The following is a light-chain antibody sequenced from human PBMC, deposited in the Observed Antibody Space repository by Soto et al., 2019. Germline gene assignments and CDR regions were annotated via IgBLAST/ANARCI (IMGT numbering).Light chain of an antibody. Sequence: DIVLAQSPGSLSLPPVEGATVSCRASQSVSNNYLAWYQQKPGQAPRLLIYGASNRATGIPDRFSGSGSGTEFTLTISRLEPEDFAVYYCQQYGSSGTFGQGTTVDIK. J-gene: IGKJ1*01. V-gene: IGKV3-20*01. CDR1: QSVSNNY. CDR3: QQYGSSGT. CDR2: GAS.